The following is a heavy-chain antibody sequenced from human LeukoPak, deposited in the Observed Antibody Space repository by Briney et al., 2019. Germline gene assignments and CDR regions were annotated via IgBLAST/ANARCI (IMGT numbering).Heavy chain of an antibody. V-gene: IGHV5-51*01. Sequence: PGESLKISCKGSGYSFTSSWIGWVRQMPGKGLEWMGIIYPGDSDTRYSPSFQGQVTISADKSISTAYLQWSSLKASDTAMYYCARRTTLAVAGPYDAFDIWGQGTMVTVSS. CDR1: GYSFTSSW. D-gene: IGHD6-19*01. J-gene: IGHJ3*02. CDR3: ARRTTLAVAGPYDAFDI. CDR2: IYPGDSDT.